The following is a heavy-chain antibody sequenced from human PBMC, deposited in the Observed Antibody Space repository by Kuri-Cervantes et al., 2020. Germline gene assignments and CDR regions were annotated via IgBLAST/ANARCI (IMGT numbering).Heavy chain of an antibody. Sequence: GESLKISCAASGFTFSSYGMHWVRQAPGKGLEWVAVIWYDGSNQYYADSVKGRFTISRDNSKNTLYLQMNSLRAEYTAVYYWARGSSVADQAFDIWGQGTMVTVSS. J-gene: IGHJ3*02. CDR1: GFTFSSYG. V-gene: IGHV3-33*08. CDR3: ARGSSVADQAFDI. CDR2: IWYDGSNQ. D-gene: IGHD6-19*01.